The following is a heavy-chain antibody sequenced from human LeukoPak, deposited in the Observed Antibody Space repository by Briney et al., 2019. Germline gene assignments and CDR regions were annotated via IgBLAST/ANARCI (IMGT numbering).Heavy chain of an antibody. J-gene: IGHJ4*02. Sequence: GESLKISCKGSGHSFSNDWIGWVRQMPGKGLEWMGIIHFGISETRYTPSFQGQVTISVDKSTTTAYLQWSSLKASDSAIYYCATLSSGGYYYSAYWGQGTLVTVSS. CDR3: ATLSSGGYYYSAY. CDR2: IHFGISET. V-gene: IGHV5-51*01. D-gene: IGHD3-22*01. CDR1: GHSFSNDW.